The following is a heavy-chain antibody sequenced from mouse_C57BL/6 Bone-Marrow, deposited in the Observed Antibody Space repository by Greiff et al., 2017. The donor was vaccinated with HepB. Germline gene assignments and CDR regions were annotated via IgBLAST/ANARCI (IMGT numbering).Heavy chain of an antibody. V-gene: IGHV1-64*01. D-gene: IGHD2-3*01. CDR3: ARRGRWLLNFDY. CDR2: IHPNSGST. CDR1: GYTFTSYW. Sequence: QVQLQQPGAELVKPGASVKLSCKASGYTFTSYWMHWVKQRPGQGLEWIGMIHPNSGSTNYNEKFKSKATLTVDKSSSTAYMQLSSLTSEDSAVYYCARRGRWLLNFDYWGQGTTLTVSS. J-gene: IGHJ2*01.